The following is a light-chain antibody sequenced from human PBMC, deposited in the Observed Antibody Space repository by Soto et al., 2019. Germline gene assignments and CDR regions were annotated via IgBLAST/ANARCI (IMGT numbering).Light chain of an antibody. Sequence: QSVLTQPPSVSGAPGQRVTISCTGSSSNIGAGYDVHWYQQLPGTAPKLLIYGNSNRPSGVPDRFSGSKSGTSASLVITGLQAEDEADYYCQSSDSSLNVFGTGTKLTVL. J-gene: IGLJ1*01. CDR3: QSSDSSLNV. CDR2: GNS. CDR1: SSNIGAGYD. V-gene: IGLV1-40*01.